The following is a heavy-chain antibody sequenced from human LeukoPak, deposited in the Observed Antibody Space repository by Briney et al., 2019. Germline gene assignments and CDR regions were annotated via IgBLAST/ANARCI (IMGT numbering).Heavy chain of an antibody. CDR2: ISGGGGST. V-gene: IGHV3-23*01. Sequence: GGSRRLSCAAAGFTFSASALSWVRHAPGKGLEWVSSISGGGGSTYYADSVKGRFTISRDNSKNTLYLQMNSLRVEDTALYFCAETYYTAGGCFDHWGQGTLVTVSS. D-gene: IGHD3-3*01. J-gene: IGHJ4*02. CDR1: GFTFSASA. CDR3: AETYYTAGGCFDH.